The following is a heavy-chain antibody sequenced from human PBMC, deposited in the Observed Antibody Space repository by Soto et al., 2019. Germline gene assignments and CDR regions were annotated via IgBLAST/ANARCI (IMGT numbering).Heavy chain of an antibody. CDR3: ARLTEMTTATTDRGYDP. J-gene: IGHJ5*02. V-gene: IGHV4-39*01. D-gene: IGHD4-17*01. Sequence: QLQLQESGPGLVKPSETLSLTCTVSGGSISSDSHHWDWIRQPPGQGPEWIGSIFFTGRTYYNPSLKSRVTISVDTSKNQFSLAMNYVTAADTAVYYCARLTEMTTATTDRGYDPWGQGTLVTVSS. CDR2: IFFTGRT. CDR1: GGSISSDSHH.